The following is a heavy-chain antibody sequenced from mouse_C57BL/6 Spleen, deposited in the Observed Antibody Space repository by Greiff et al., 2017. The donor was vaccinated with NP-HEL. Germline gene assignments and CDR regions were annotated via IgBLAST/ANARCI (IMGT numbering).Heavy chain of an antibody. CDR3: AREEDYEGYYDV. CDR1: GYAFTNYL. Sequence: QVQLQQSGAELVRPGTSVKVSCKASGYAFTNYLIEWVKQRPGQGLEWIGVINPGSGGTNYNEKFKGKATLTADKSSSTAYMQLSSLTSEDSAVYFCAREEDYEGYYDVWGTGTTVTVSS. D-gene: IGHD2-4*01. V-gene: IGHV1-54*01. J-gene: IGHJ1*03. CDR2: INPGSGGT.